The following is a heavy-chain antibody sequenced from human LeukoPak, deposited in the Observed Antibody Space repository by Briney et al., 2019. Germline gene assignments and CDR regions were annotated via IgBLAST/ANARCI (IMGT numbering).Heavy chain of an antibody. Sequence: ASVKVSCKASGYTFTGYYMHWVRQAPGQGLEWMGWINPNSGGTNNAQKFQGRVTITRDTSISTAYVELSRLRSDDTAVYYCAREVVVPAAILEGWFDPWGKGTLVTVSS. D-gene: IGHD2-2*02. J-gene: IGHJ5*02. CDR2: INPNSGGT. V-gene: IGHV1-2*02. CDR3: AREVVVPAAILEGWFDP. CDR1: GYTFTGYY.